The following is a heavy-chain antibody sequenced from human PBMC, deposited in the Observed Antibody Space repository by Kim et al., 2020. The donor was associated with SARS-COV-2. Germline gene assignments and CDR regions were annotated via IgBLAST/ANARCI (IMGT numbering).Heavy chain of an antibody. Sequence: SETLSLTCTVSGGSISSSSYYWGWIRQPPGKGLEWIGSIYYSGSTYYNPSLKSRVTISVDTSKNQFSLKLSSVTAADTAVYYCARDGSISSWYVEYFQHWGQGTLVTVSS. CDR2: IYYSGST. D-gene: IGHD6-13*01. J-gene: IGHJ1*01. CDR1: GGSISSSSYY. V-gene: IGHV4-39*07. CDR3: ARDGSISSWYVEYFQH.